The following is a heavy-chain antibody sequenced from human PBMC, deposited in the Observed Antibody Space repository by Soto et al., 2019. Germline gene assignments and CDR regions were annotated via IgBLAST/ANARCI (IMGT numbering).Heavy chain of an antibody. D-gene: IGHD5-18*01. CDR2: IIPIFGTA. CDR3: ASQGGDTAMIYYYYYGMDV. J-gene: IGHJ6*02. Sequence: SVKVSCKASGCTFSSYAISWVRQAPGQGLEWMGGIIPIFGTANYAQKFQGRVTITADESTSTAYMELSSLRSEDTAVYYCASQGGDTAMIYYYYYGMDVWGQGTTVTVSS. CDR1: GCTFSSYA. V-gene: IGHV1-69*13.